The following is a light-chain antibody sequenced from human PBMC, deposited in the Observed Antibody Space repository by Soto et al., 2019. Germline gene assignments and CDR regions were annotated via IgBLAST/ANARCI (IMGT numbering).Light chain of an antibody. CDR3: RYYGSPPPYT. CDR2: GAS. Sequence: EIVLTQSPGTLSLSPGERATLSCRASQSVSSSYLAWYQQKPGQAPRLLIYGASSRATGIPDSFSGSGPGTDFTLSISRLEPEDFALYSWRYYGSPPPYTFAQGTKLAI. J-gene: IGKJ2*01. CDR1: QSVSSSY. V-gene: IGKV3-20*01.